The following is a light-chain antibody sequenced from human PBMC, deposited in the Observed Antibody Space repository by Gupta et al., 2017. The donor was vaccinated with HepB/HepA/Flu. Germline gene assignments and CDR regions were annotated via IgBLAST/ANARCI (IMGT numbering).Light chain of an antibody. CDR3: QQSYSTPTT. V-gene: IGKV1-39*01. CDR2: GAS. CDR1: QTIASY. Sequence: DIQLTQSPSSLSASAGDRVTITCRGSQTIASYLNWYHQKQGKAPKLLIYGASNLQSGVPSRFSGSGSGTDFTLTISSLQPEDFATYYCQQSYSTPTTFGQGTKLEIK. J-gene: IGKJ1*01.